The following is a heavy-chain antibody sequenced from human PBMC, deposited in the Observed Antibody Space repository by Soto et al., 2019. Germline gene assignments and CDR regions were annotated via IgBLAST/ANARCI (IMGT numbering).Heavy chain of an antibody. V-gene: IGHV1-3*01. D-gene: IGHD3-22*01. J-gene: IGHJ6*02. CDR2: INAGNGNT. CDR3: ARSPGRSVIVVVPPPGMDV. Sequence: ASVKVSCKASGYTFTSYAMHWGRQAPGQRLEWMGWINAGNGNTKYSQKFQGRVTITRDTSASTAYMELGSLRSEDTAVYYCARSPGRSVIVVVPPPGMDVWGQGTTVTVSS. CDR1: GYTFTSYA.